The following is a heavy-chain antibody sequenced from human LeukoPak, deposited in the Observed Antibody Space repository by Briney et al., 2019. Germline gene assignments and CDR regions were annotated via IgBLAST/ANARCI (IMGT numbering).Heavy chain of an antibody. CDR3: ARDWAYYYDSSGYVDY. J-gene: IGHJ4*02. D-gene: IGHD3-22*01. V-gene: IGHV1-2*02. CDR1: GYTFTGYY. CDR2: INPNSGGT. Sequence: ASVKVSCKASGYTFTGYYIHWVRQAPGQGLEWMGWINPNSGGTNYAQKLQGRVTMTTDTSTSTAYMELRSLRSDDTAVYYCARDWAYYYDSSGYVDYWGQGTLVTVSS.